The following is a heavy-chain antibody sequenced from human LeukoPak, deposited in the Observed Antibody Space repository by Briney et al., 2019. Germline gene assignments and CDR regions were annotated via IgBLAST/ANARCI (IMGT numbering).Heavy chain of an antibody. D-gene: IGHD1-1*01. V-gene: IGHV3-33*01. CDR1: GFTFSSCG. CDR3: ARGTGTTAYFDY. Sequence: GGSLRLSCAASGFTFSSCGMHWVRQAPGKGLEWVAVIWYDGSNKYYADSVKGRFTISRDNAKNSLYLQVNSLRAEDTAVYYCARGTGTTAYFDYWGQGTLVTVSS. J-gene: IGHJ4*02. CDR2: IWYDGSNK.